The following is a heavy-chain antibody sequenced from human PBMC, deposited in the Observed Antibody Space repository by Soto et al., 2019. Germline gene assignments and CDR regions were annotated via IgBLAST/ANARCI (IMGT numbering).Heavy chain of an antibody. V-gene: IGHV1-2*02. CDR3: AMSTRXEYSSSWPFYYYYGMDV. CDR1: DYTFSAYY. J-gene: IGHJ6*02. Sequence: ASVKVSCKASDYTFSAYYLEWVRQAPGQGLEWMGWINPESGSTKYAEKFQGRVTVTRDTPISTTYMELTGLSPDDTAVYYCAMSTRXEYSSSWPFYYYYGMDVWGQGTTVTVSS. CDR2: INPESGST. D-gene: IGHD6-13*01.